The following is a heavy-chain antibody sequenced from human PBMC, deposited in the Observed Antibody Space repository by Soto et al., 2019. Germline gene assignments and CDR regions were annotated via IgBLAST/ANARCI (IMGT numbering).Heavy chain of an antibody. CDR2: ISDSSKYT. CDR1: GFTFSDYY. CDR3: ARGDDYVWGSYRFDY. Sequence: QVQLVESGGGLVKPGGSLRLSCAASGFTFSDYYMTWIRQAPGKGLEWISYISDSSKYTNYADSVKGRFTISRDNAKNSLYLQMNSLRAEDTAVYYCARGDDYVWGSYRFDYWGRGTRVTVSS. V-gene: IGHV3-11*05. J-gene: IGHJ4*02. D-gene: IGHD3-16*02.